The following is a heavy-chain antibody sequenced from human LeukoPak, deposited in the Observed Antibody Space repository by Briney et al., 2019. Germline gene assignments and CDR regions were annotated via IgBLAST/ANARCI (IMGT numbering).Heavy chain of an antibody. D-gene: IGHD1-26*01. CDR2: ISYDGSNK. CDR3: AKGLRELLPYYFDY. CDR1: GFTFSSYG. Sequence: QPGRSLRLSCAASGFTFSSYGMHWVRQAPGKGLEWVAVISYDGSNKYYADSVKGRFTISRDNSKNTLDLQMNSLRAEDTAVFYCAKGLRELLPYYFDYWGQGTLVTVSS. J-gene: IGHJ4*02. V-gene: IGHV3-30*18.